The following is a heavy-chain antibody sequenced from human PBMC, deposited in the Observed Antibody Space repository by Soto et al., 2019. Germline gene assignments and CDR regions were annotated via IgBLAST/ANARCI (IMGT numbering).Heavy chain of an antibody. D-gene: IGHD3-3*01. V-gene: IGHV3-23*01. Sequence: GGSLRLSCAASGFTFSSYGMSWVRQAPGKGLEWVSAISGSGGSTYYADSVKGRFTISRDNSKNTLYLQMNSLRAEDTAVYYCAIHTIPYYYGMDVWGQGTTVTVSS. CDR3: AIHTIPYYYGMDV. J-gene: IGHJ6*02. CDR1: GFTFSSYG. CDR2: ISGSGGST.